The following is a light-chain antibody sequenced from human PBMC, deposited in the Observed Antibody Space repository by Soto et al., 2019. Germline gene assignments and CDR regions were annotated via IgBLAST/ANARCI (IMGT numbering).Light chain of an antibody. Sequence: PVERATRSCRASQSVRSSYLAWYQQKPGQAPRLLIYGASSRATGIPDRFSGSGSGTDFTLTISRLEPEEFAVYYCKQYGSSPPFSFGQGTKLEIK. CDR1: QSVRSSY. J-gene: IGKJ2*01. CDR2: GAS. V-gene: IGKV3-20*01. CDR3: KQYGSSPPFS.